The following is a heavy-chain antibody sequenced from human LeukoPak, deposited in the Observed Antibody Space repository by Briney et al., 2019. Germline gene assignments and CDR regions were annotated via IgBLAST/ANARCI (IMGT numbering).Heavy chain of an antibody. CDR2: INPNSGGT. V-gene: IGHV1-2*02. CDR3: ARERSTSWRRDYFDY. CDR1: GYALTELS. D-gene: IGHD2-2*01. Sequence: EASVKVSCKVSGYALTELSMHWVRQAPGQGLEWMGWINPNSGGTNYAQKFQGRVTMARDTSISTAYMELSRLRSDDTAVYYCARERSTSWRRDYFDYWGQGTLVTVSS. J-gene: IGHJ4*02.